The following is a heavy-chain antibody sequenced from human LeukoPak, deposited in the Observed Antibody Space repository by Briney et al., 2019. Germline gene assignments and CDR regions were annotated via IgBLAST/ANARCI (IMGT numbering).Heavy chain of an antibody. CDR3: AREGGRTIGTQYAFDI. V-gene: IGHV4-30-4*01. D-gene: IGHD3-3*01. CDR1: GGSISSGDYY. Sequence: SETLSLTCTVSGGSISSGDYYWRWIRQPPGKGLEWIGYIYYSGSTYYNPSLKSRVTISVDTSKNQFSLKLSSVTAADTAVYYCAREGGRTIGTQYAFDIWGQGTMVTVSS. J-gene: IGHJ3*02. CDR2: IYYSGST.